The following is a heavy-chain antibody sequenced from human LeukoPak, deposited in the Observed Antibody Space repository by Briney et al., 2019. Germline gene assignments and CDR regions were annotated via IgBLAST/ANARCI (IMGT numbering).Heavy chain of an antibody. J-gene: IGHJ4*02. Sequence: GSLRPSCAASGFTFSSYAMSWVRQAPGKGLEGGSATSGSGGSTYNADSVKGRFTISRDNSKNTLYLQMNSLRAEDTAVYYCAKAMVRGVIIYCLDYWGQGTLVTVSS. CDR1: GFTFSSYA. CDR3: AKAMVRGVIIYCLDY. CDR2: TSGSGGST. D-gene: IGHD3-10*01. V-gene: IGHV3-23*01.